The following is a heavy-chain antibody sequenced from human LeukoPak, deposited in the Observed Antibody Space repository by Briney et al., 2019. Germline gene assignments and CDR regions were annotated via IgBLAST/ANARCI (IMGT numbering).Heavy chain of an antibody. Sequence: AGGSLGLSCVASGFPFSSYWMTWVRQAPGKGLEWVANIKQDGSKKSYVDSVKGRFTISRDNAKNSLYLQMNSLRAEDTAIHYCTRVGYIDEGIDYWGQGTLVTVSS. CDR3: TRVGYIDEGIDY. CDR2: IKQDGSKK. V-gene: IGHV3-7*04. CDR1: GFPFSSYW. D-gene: IGHD5-24*01. J-gene: IGHJ4*02.